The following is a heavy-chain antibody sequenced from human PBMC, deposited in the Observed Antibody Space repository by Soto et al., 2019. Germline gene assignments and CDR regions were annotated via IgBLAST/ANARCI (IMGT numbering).Heavy chain of an antibody. CDR3: AKDLDLTGPFDY. D-gene: IGHD3-9*01. V-gene: IGHV3-74*01. CDR2: IDEYGNTI. CDR1: GFTFSSYW. J-gene: IGHJ4*02. Sequence: PGGSLRLSCATSGFTFSSYWMHWVRQVPGKGLLWVSRIDEYGNTINYADSVRGRFTISRDNARNTLYLQMNSLRAEDTAVYYCAKDLDLTGPFDYWGQGTLVTVSS.